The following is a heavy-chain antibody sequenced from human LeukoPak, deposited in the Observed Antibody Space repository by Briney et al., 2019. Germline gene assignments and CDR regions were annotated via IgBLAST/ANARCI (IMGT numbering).Heavy chain of an antibody. CDR3: TRGVAMAT. J-gene: IGHJ5*02. Sequence: PGGSLRLSCAASGISFSDYYMSWIRQAPGKGLEWIAYISGSGDTIKYADFVEGRFTISRDNAKRSVYLEMNSLTDEDTAVYFCTRGVAMATWSQGTLVTVSS. V-gene: IGHV3-11*04. CDR2: ISGSGDTI. CDR1: GISFSDYY. D-gene: IGHD2-15*01.